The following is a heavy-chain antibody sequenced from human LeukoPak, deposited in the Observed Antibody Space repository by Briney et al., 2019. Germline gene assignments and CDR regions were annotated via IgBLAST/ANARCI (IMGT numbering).Heavy chain of an antibody. J-gene: IGHJ6*03. D-gene: IGHD3-10*01. Sequence: PGGSLTLLCAASGFTFSRYWMHWVRQAPGKGGVWVSRINSDGSSTSYTVSVKGRFTISRDTAKNTLYLQMNSLRAEDTAVYYCARGHSGGSGTGYYYSYYMDVWGKGTTVTVSS. CDR2: INSDGSST. CDR3: ARGHSGGSGTGYYYSYYMDV. V-gene: IGHV3-74*01. CDR1: GFTFSRYW.